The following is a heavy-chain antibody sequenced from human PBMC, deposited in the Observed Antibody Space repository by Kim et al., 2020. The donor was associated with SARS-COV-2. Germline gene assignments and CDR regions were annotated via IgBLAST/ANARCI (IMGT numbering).Heavy chain of an antibody. CDR1: GFTFSSYA. Sequence: GGSLRLSCAASGFTFSSYAMSWVRQAPGKGLEWVSAISGSGGSTYYADSVKGRFTISRDNSKNTLYLQMNSLRAEDTAVYYCANRYCSGGSCYSFYYGMDVWGQGTTVTVSS. J-gene: IGHJ6*02. CDR2: ISGSGGST. V-gene: IGHV3-23*01. D-gene: IGHD2-15*01. CDR3: ANRYCSGGSCYSFYYGMDV.